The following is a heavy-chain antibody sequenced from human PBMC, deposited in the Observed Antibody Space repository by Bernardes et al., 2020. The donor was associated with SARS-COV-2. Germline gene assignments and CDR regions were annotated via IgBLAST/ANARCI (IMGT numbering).Heavy chain of an antibody. D-gene: IGHD6-19*01. CDR2: IYRGGNT. V-gene: IGHV3-66*02. Sequence: GSLRRSCAASGFTVSDSYMTWVRQAPGKGLEWVSVIYRGGNTYYADSVRGRFTISRDSSKNTLYLQMNSLRGEDTAVYYCARRRAGGWDLDYWGQGTLVTVSS. CDR1: GFTVSDSY. CDR3: ARRRAGGWDLDY. J-gene: IGHJ4*02.